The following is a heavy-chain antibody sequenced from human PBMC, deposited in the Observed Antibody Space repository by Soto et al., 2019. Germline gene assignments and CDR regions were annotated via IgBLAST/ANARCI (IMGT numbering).Heavy chain of an antibody. J-gene: IGHJ4*02. CDR3: VSQRTSVLTQAYFDY. D-gene: IGHD2-8*01. CDR1: GGSISSYY. CDR2: IYTSGST. V-gene: IGHV4-4*07. Sequence: LSLTCTVSGGSISSYYWSWIRQPAGKGLEWIGRIYTSGSTNYNPSLKSRVTISVDTSKNQFSLNLNSVTASDTAVYYCVSQRTSVLTQAYFDYWGPGALVTVSS.